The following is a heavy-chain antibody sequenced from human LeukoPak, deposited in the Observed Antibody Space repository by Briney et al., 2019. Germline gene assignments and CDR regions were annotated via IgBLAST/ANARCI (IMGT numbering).Heavy chain of an antibody. CDR1: GGSISSYY. CDR3: TRDRGTWNDDGFDY. V-gene: IGHV4-4*07. J-gene: IGHJ4*02. CDR2: IYISGST. Sequence: PSETLSLTCTVSGGSISSYYWSWIRQPAGKGLEWIGRIYISGSTNYNPSLKSRVTMSVDTSKNQFSLKLSSVTAADTAVYYCTRDRGTWNDDGFDYWGQGTLVTVSS. D-gene: IGHD1-1*01.